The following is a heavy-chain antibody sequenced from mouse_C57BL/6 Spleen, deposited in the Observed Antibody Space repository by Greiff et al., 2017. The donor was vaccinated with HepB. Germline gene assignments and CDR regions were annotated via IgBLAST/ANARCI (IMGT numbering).Heavy chain of an antibody. V-gene: IGHV5-9*01. CDR3: ARPTWDWYFDV. J-gene: IGHJ1*03. Sequence: EVQGVESGGGLVKPGGSLKLSCAASGFTFSSYTMSWVRQTPEKRLEWVATISGGGGNTYYPDSVKGRFTISRDNAKNTLYLQMSSLRSEDTALYYCARPTWDWYFDVWGTGTTVTVSS. CDR1: GFTFSSYT. CDR2: ISGGGGNT.